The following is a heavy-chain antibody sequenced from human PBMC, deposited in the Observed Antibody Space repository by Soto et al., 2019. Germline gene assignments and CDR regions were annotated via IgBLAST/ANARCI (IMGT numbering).Heavy chain of an antibody. V-gene: IGHV1-18*01. CDR3: ARGDYDITNSYYYMDV. J-gene: IGHJ6*03. CDR2: ISAYNGNT. Sequence: ASVKVSCKASGYTFTSYGISWVRQAPGQGLEWMGWISAYNGNTNYAQKLQGRVTMTTDTSTSTAYMELRSLRSDDTAVYYCARGDYDITNSYYYMDVWGKVTTVTVSS. D-gene: IGHD3-9*01. CDR1: GYTFTSYG.